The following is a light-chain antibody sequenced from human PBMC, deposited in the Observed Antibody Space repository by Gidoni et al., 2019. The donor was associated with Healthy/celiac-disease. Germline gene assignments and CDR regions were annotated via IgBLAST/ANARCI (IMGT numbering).Light chain of an antibody. V-gene: IGKV1-9*01. CDR1: QGISSY. CDR3: QQLNSYLRT. CDR2: AAS. J-gene: IGKJ1*01. Sequence: DIQLTQSPSFLSASVGDRVTITCRASQGISSYLAWYQQQPVKAPKLLIYAASTLQSGVPSRFSCSGSGTEFTLTISSLQPEDFATYYCQQLNSYLRTFGQGTKVEIK.